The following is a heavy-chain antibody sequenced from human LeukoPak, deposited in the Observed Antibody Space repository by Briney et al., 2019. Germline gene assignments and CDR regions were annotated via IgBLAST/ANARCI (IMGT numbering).Heavy chain of an antibody. CDR2: ISGSGGST. D-gene: IGHD5-24*01. Sequence: GGSLRLSCAASGFTFSSYWMSWVRQAPGKGLEWVSAISGSGGSTYYADSVKGRFTISRDNSKNTLYLQTNSLRAEDTAVYYCAKDYLKRFPSSGWFDPWGQGTLVTVSS. V-gene: IGHV3-23*01. J-gene: IGHJ5*02. CDR1: GFTFSSYW. CDR3: AKDYLKRFPSSGWFDP.